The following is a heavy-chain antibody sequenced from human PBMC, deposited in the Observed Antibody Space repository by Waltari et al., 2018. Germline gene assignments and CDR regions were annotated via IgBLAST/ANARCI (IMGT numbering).Heavy chain of an antibody. Sequence: QVQLQESGPGLVKPSETLSLTCTVSGGSISSHYWSWIRQPPGKGLEWIGYIYDSRSTNYNPSLKSRVTISVDTSKNQFSLKLSSVTAADTAVYYCARDRGSNYYYYMDVWGKGTTVTVSS. V-gene: IGHV4-59*11. D-gene: IGHD3-10*01. J-gene: IGHJ6*03. CDR2: IYDSRST. CDR1: GGSISSHY. CDR3: ARDRGSNYYYYMDV.